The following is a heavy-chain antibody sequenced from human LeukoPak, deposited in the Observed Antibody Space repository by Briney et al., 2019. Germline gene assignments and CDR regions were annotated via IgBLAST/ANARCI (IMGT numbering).Heavy chain of an antibody. D-gene: IGHD4-17*01. CDR2: ISGDGGST. V-gene: IGHV3-43*02. J-gene: IGHJ5*02. Sequence: GGSLRLSCAASGFTFDDYAMHWVRQAPGKGLEWVSLISGDGGSTYYADSVKGRFTISRDNSKNSLYLQMNSLRTEDTALYYCAKDLYFYGVYGINWFDPWGQGTLVTVSS. CDR1: GFTFDDYA. CDR3: AKDLYFYGVYGINWFDP.